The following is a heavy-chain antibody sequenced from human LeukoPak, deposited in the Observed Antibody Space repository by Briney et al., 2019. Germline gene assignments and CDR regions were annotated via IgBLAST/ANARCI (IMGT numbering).Heavy chain of an antibody. CDR1: EFTFSSYA. CDR2: ISGSGGST. D-gene: IGHD1-1*01. Sequence: GGSLRLSCSPSEFTFSSYAMRWVRQAPGKGLEWVSAISGSGGSTYYPASAKGRFTIYRDNSKNTLYLQMNSLRAEDTAVYYCAKEVNRGSPSTWKTDAFDIWGQGTMVTVSS. CDR3: AKEVNRGSPSTWKTDAFDI. J-gene: IGHJ3*02. V-gene: IGHV3-23*01.